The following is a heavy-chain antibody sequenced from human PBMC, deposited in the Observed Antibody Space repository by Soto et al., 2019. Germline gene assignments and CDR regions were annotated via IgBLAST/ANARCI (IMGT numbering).Heavy chain of an antibody. D-gene: IGHD6-13*01. CDR2: TYYRSKCFH. V-gene: IGHV6-1*01. CDR3: ARGNALDV. J-gene: IGHJ3*01. CDR1: GDSVSGDITS. Sequence: PSRTLSLSCVISGDSVSGDITSCNWIRQSPSGGLEWLGSTYYRSKCFHDYAASVKSQNTNNPETSKKQFPLELNSMTPEDTAVYFGARGNALDVWGQGTVVTVSS.